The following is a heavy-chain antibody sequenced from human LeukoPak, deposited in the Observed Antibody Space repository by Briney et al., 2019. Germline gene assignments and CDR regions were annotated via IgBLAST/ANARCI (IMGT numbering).Heavy chain of an antibody. CDR3: ARDTVTMVRGYYMDV. CDR2: IIPIFGTA. V-gene: IGHV1-69*05. Sequence: ASVKVSCKASGGTFSNYAISWVRQAPGQGLEWMGGIIPIFGTANYAQKLQGRVTMTTDTSTSTAYMELRSLRSDDTAVYYCARDTVTMVRGYYMDVWGKGTTVTISS. CDR1: GGTFSNYA. J-gene: IGHJ6*03. D-gene: IGHD3-10*01.